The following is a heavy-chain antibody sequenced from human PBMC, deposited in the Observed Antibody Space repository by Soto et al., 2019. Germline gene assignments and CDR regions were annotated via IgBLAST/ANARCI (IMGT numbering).Heavy chain of an antibody. D-gene: IGHD3-10*01. Sequence: EVQLVESGGGLVQPGGSLRLSCAASGFTFSDHYMDWVRQAPGKGLEWVGRIRNKANSYTTEYAASVKGRFTISRDDSKNSLYLQMNSLKTEDTAVYYCARDAHDGITMARGWEGYYGMDVWGQGTTVTVSS. V-gene: IGHV3-72*01. J-gene: IGHJ6*02. CDR3: ARDAHDGITMARGWEGYYGMDV. CDR2: IRNKANSYTT. CDR1: GFTFSDHY.